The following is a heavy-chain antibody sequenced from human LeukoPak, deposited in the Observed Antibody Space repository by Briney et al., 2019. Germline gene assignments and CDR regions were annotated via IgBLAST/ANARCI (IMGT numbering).Heavy chain of an antibody. V-gene: IGHV3-23*01. CDR2: ISSTGGAT. J-gene: IGHJ3*02. CDR1: GLTFSSYG. Sequence: GGSLRLSCAASGLTFSSYGMSWVRQAPGKGLEWVSSISSTGGATHYADSVKGRFSISRDNSENTLYFQMNSLRAEDTAVYFCAKHRAARTAPDAFDIWGQGTTVTVS. CDR3: AKHRAARTAPDAFDI. D-gene: IGHD6-25*01.